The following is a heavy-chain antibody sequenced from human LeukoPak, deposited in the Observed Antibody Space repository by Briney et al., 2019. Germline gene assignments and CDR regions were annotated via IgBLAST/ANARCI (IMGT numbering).Heavy chain of an antibody. CDR1: GFTFSSYA. CDR3: AKDYYYGSGSYSPVDY. CDR2: ISGSGGST. V-gene: IGHV3-23*01. Sequence: TGGSLGLSCAASGFTFSSYAMSWVRQAPGKGLEWVSAISGSGGSTYYADSVKGRFTISRDNSKNTLYLQMNSLRAEDTAVHYCAKDYYYGSGSYSPVDYWGQGTLVTVSS. D-gene: IGHD3-10*01. J-gene: IGHJ4*02.